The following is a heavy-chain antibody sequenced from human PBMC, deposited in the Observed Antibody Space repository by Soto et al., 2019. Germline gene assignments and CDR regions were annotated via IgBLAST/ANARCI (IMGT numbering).Heavy chain of an antibody. CDR2: IKSDGSTT. CDR3: ARQANMDV. Sequence: GGSLRLSCAASGFTFSRYSMHWVRQAPGKGLVWVSRIKSDGSTTNYADSVKGRFTISRDNAKNTLYLQMNSLRVEDSAVYFCARQANMDVWGRGTTVTVSS. V-gene: IGHV3-74*01. CDR1: GFTFSRYS. J-gene: IGHJ6*03.